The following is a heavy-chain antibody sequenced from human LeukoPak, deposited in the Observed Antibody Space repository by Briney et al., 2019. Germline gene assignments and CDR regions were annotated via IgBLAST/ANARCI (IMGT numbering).Heavy chain of an antibody. D-gene: IGHD1-1*01. CDR2: ISSSSSYI. V-gene: IGHV3-21*01. Sequence: GSLRLSCAASGFTFSSYEVNWVRQAPGKGLEWVSSISSSSSYIYYADSVKGRFTIYRDNAKNSLYLKMNSLRAEDTAVYYCAREVQLERLGFGKEGSAFDYWGQGTLVTVSS. CDR1: GFTFSSYE. J-gene: IGHJ4*02. CDR3: AREVQLERLGFGKEGSAFDY.